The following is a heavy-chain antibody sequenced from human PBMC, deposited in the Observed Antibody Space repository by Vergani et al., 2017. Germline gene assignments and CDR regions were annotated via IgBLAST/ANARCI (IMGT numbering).Heavy chain of an antibody. CDR3: AKSRLSVGATFVFWN. V-gene: IGHV3-23*01. CDR2: ISGSGGST. D-gene: IGHD1-26*01. Sequence: EVQLLESGGGLVQPGWSLRLSCAASGFTFSSYAMSWVRQAPGKGLEWVSAISGSGGSTYYADSVKGRFTISRDNSKNTLYLQMNSLRAEDTAVYYCAKSRLSVGATFVFWNWGQGTLVTVSS. J-gene: IGHJ4*02. CDR1: GFTFSSYA.